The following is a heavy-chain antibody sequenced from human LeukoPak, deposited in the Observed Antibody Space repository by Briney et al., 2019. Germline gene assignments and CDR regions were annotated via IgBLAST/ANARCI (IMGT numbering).Heavy chain of an antibody. CDR2: INPNSGGT. Sequence: ASVKVSCKASGDTFTGYYMHWVPQAPGQGLEWMGWINPNSGGTNYAQKFQGRVTMTRDTSISTAYMEMSRLRSDDTAVYYCARGVMITFGGEYNWFDPWGQGTLVTVSS. CDR1: GDTFTGYY. CDR3: ARGVMITFGGEYNWFDP. D-gene: IGHD3-16*01. J-gene: IGHJ5*02. V-gene: IGHV1-2*02.